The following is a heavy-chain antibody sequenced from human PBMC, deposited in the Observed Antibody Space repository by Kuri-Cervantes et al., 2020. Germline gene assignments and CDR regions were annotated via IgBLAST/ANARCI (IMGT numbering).Heavy chain of an antibody. CDR2: INPNSGGT. Sequence: ASVKVSCKASGYTFTGYYMHWVRQAPGQGLEWMGWINPNSGGTNYAQKFQGRVTMTKDTSIITAYMELSRLRSDDTAVYYCARASSGWWENWFDPWGQGTLVTVSS. J-gene: IGHJ5*02. CDR3: ARASSGWWENWFDP. D-gene: IGHD6-19*01. CDR1: GYTFTGYY. V-gene: IGHV1-2*02.